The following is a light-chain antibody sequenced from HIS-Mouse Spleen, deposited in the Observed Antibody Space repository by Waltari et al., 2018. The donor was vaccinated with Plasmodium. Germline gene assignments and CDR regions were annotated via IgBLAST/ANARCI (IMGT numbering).Light chain of an antibody. CDR3: YSTDSSGNHRV. V-gene: IGLV3-10*01. CDR1: ALPKKY. CDR2: EES. Sequence: SYELTQPPSVSVSPGQTARITCSGDALPKKYAYWYQQKSGQAPVLGIYEESKRPSGIPEGFSGSSSGTMATWTISGAQVEDEADYYCYSTDSSGNHRVFDGGTKLTVL. J-gene: IGLJ3*02.